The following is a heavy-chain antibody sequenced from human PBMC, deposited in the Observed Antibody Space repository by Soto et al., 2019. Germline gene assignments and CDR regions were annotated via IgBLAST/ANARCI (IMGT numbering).Heavy chain of an antibody. V-gene: IGHV5-51*01. CDR3: ARHKGYCSSSSCYGMDV. D-gene: IGHD2-2*01. Sequence: GESLKISCKGSGYTFTNYWIVWVRQMPGKGLEWMGSIYPGDSDTRYSPSFQGQVTISADKSINTAYLQWNSLTASDTAMYFCARHKGYCSSSSCYGMDVWGQGATVTVSS. J-gene: IGHJ6*02. CDR2: IYPGDSDT. CDR1: GYTFTNYW.